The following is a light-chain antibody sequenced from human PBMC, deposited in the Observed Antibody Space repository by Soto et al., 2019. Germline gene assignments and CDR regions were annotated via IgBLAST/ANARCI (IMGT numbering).Light chain of an antibody. J-gene: IGKJ5*01. CDR2: AAS. Sequence: ELLMTQSPATLSVSPGERATLSCSGSRSIGRNLVWCQQKPGQAPRLLIYAASTRATGVPARFSGSGCGTQLTLTISSLQSEAFAVYYCQQYNNWPITFGQGTRLEIK. CDR1: RSIGRN. V-gene: IGKV3-15*01. CDR3: QQYNNWPIT.